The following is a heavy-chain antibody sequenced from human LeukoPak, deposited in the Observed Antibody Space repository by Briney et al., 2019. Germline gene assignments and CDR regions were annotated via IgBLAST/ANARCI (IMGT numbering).Heavy chain of an antibody. D-gene: IGHD3-3*01. Sequence: ASVTVSCTASGYTFTSYDINWVRQATGQGVEWMGWMNPNSGNTGYAQKFQGRVSITRNTSISTAYMELSSLRSEDTAVYYGARAPYYCSWGAYYTSDYLAFYGQGTLVNVSA. CDR3: ARAPYYCSWGAYYTSDYLAF. CDR1: GYTFTSYD. J-gene: IGHJ4*02. V-gene: IGHV1-8*03. CDR2: MNPNSGNT.